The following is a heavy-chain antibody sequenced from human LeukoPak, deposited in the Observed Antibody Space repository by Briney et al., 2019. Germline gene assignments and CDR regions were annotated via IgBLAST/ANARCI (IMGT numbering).Heavy chain of an antibody. CDR1: GFTFSNYE. J-gene: IGHJ4*02. Sequence: GSLRLSCAASGFTFSNYEMNWVRQAPGKGLEWVSYISSSGSTIYYADSGKGRFTISRDNAKNSLYLQMNSLRAEDTAVYYCAQIYTYGSSQFDYWGQGTLVTVSS. D-gene: IGHD5-18*01. CDR3: AQIYTYGSSQFDY. CDR2: ISSSGSTI. V-gene: IGHV3-48*03.